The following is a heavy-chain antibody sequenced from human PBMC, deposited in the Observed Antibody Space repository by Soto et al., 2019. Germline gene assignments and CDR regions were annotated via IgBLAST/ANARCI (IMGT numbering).Heavy chain of an antibody. V-gene: IGHV1-8*01. D-gene: IGHD2-8*01. CDR3: ARGSIVLMVYATPYMDV. J-gene: IGHJ6*04. Sequence: ASVKVSCKASGYTFTSYDINWVRQATGQGPEWMGWMNPNSGNTGYAQKFQGRVTMTRNTSISTAYMELSSLRSEDTAVYYCARGSIVLMVYATPYMDVWGKGTTVTVSS. CDR1: GYTFTSYD. CDR2: MNPNSGNT.